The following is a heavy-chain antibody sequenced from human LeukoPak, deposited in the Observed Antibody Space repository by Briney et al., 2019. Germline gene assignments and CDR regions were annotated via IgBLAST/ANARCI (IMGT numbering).Heavy chain of an antibody. J-gene: IGHJ3*02. Sequence: PGGSLRLSCAATGFTFSTYGMHWVRQAPGKGLEWVAVIWSDGNNKFYADSVKGRFTFSRGNSRNTLSLQMNSLRAEDTAVYYCVKERGPFDAFDIWGQGTMVTVSS. CDR1: GFTFSTYG. CDR3: VKERGPFDAFDI. V-gene: IGHV3-33*06. CDR2: IWSDGNNK.